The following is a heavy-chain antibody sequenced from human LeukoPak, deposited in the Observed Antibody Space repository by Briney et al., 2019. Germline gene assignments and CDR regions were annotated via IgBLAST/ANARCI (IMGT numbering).Heavy chain of an antibody. D-gene: IGHD4-17*01. Sequence: GGSLRLSCAASGFTVSSNYMSWVRQAPGKGLEWVSSIYSGGNTYYADSVEGRFTISRDNSKNTLFLQMNSLRVEDTAVYYCARDLGVSYGDLFWFGPWGQGTPVTVSS. CDR3: ARDLGVSYGDLFWFGP. CDR1: GFTVSSNY. CDR2: IYSGGNT. J-gene: IGHJ5*02. V-gene: IGHV3-66*01.